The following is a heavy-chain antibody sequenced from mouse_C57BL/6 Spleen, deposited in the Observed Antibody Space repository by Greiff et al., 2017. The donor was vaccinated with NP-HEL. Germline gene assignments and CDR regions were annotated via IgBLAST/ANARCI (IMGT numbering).Heavy chain of an antibody. Sequence: EVQLQQSGPELVKPGASVKISCKASGYTFTDYYMNWVKQSHGKSLEWIGDINPNNGGTSYNQKFKGKATLTVDKSSSTAYMELRSLTSEDSAVYYCARDYDGSRDYWDQGTTLTVSS. J-gene: IGHJ2*01. V-gene: IGHV1-26*01. CDR1: GYTFTDYY. D-gene: IGHD1-1*01. CDR3: ARDYDGSRDY. CDR2: INPNNGGT.